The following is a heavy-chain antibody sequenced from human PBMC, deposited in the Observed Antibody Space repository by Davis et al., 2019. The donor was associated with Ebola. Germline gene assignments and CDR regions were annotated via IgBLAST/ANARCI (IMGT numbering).Heavy chain of an antibody. CDR3: AKEGRGYPGYYYYGMDV. CDR2: ISGSGGST. J-gene: IGHJ6*02. D-gene: IGHD3-10*01. Sequence: GESLKISCAASGFTFSSYSMNWVRQAPGKGLEWVSAISGSGGSTYYADSVKGRFTISRDNSKNTLYLQMNSLRAEDTAVYYCAKEGRGYPGYYYYGMDVWGQGTTVTVSS. V-gene: IGHV3-23*01. CDR1: GFTFSSYS.